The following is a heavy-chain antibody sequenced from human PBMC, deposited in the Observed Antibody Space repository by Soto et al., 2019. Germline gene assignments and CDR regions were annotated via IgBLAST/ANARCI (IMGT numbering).Heavy chain of an antibody. D-gene: IGHD6-19*01. Sequence: GGSLRLSCAASGFTFSSYGMHWVRQAPGKGLEWVAVISYDGSNKYYADSVKGRFTISRDNSKNTLYLQMNSLRAEDTAVYYCAKGRVAGLFDYWGQGTLVTVSS. CDR2: ISYDGSNK. CDR3: AKGRVAGLFDY. V-gene: IGHV3-30*18. CDR1: GFTFSSYG. J-gene: IGHJ4*02.